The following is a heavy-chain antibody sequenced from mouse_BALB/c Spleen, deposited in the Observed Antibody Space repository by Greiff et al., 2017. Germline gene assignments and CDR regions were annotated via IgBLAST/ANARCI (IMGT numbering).Heavy chain of an antibody. CDR1: GFNIKDYY. Sequence: EVQRVESGAELVRPGALVKLSCKASGFNIKDYYMHWVKQRPEQGLEWIGWIDPENGNTIYDPKFQGKASITADTSSNTAYLQLSSLTSEDTAVYYCARNYDGSSYDWYFDVWGAGTTVTVSS. V-gene: IGHV14-1*02. CDR2: IDPENGNT. CDR3: ARNYDGSSYDWYFDV. D-gene: IGHD1-1*01. J-gene: IGHJ1*01.